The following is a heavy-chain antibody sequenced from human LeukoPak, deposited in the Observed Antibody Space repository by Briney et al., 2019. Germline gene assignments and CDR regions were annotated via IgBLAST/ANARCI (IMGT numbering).Heavy chain of an antibody. CDR3: ARRVVVVPAGNWFDP. CDR1: GYSFTSYW. CDR2: ICPGDSDT. Sequence: GASLKISCKGSGYSFTSYWIGWVRQMPGKGLEWMGIICPGDSDTRYSPSFQGQVTISADKSISTAYLQWSSLKASDTAMYYCARRVVVVPAGNWFDPWGQGTQVTVSS. J-gene: IGHJ5*02. D-gene: IGHD2-2*01. V-gene: IGHV5-51*01.